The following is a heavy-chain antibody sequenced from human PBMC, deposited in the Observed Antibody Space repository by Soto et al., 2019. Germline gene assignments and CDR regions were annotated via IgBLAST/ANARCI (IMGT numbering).Heavy chain of an antibody. CDR2: IYHRGGT. Sequence: QVQLQESGPGLVKVSGTLSLTCAVSGGSISSSNWWSWVRQPPGKGLQWIGEIYHRGGTNYNPSLKSRVTISLDKSKNQFSLNLSSVTAADSAVYYCASGSYASKFDDWGQGTLVTVSS. V-gene: IGHV4-4*02. J-gene: IGHJ4*02. D-gene: IGHD3-16*01. CDR3: ASGSYASKFDD. CDR1: GGSISSSNW.